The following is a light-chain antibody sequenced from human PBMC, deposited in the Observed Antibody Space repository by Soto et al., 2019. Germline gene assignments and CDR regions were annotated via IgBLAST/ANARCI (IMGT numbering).Light chain of an antibody. CDR3: LQDYNYPLT. CDR1: QSVSSN. V-gene: IGKV3-15*01. CDR2: GAS. Sequence: EIVMTHSPATLSVSRWEIATLSCRASQSVSSNLAWYQQKPGQAPRLLIYGASTRATGIPARFSGSGSGTEFTLTISSLQPEDFATYYCLQDYNYPLTFGGGTKVDIK. J-gene: IGKJ4*01.